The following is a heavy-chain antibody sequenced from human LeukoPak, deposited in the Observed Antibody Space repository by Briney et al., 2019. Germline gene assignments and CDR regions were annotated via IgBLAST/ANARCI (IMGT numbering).Heavy chain of an antibody. D-gene: IGHD2-2*01. V-gene: IGHV1-2*02. CDR2: INPNSGGT. CDR1: GYTFTGYY. J-gene: IGHJ6*02. Sequence: ASVKVSCKASGYTFTGYYMHWVRQAPGQGLEWMGWINPNSGGTNYAQKFQGRVTMTRDTSISTAYMELSRLRSDDTAVYYCARVCRSTSCDGGVPYYDYYGMDVWGQGTTVSVSS. CDR3: ARVCRSTSCDGGVPYYDYYGMDV.